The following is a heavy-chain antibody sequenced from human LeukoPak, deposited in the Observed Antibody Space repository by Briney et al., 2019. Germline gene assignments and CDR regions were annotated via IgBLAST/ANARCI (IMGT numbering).Heavy chain of an antibody. D-gene: IGHD2/OR15-2a*01. Sequence: SGTLSLTCAVSGGSISISNSNWWSWVRQPPGKGLEWIGEIYHSGSTNYNPSLKSRVTISVDKSKNQFSLRLNSVTAADTAVYYCAQILGLTNDYWGQGTLVTVSS. V-gene: IGHV4-4*02. J-gene: IGHJ4*02. CDR3: AQILGLTNDY. CDR2: IYHSGST. CDR1: GGSISISNSNW.